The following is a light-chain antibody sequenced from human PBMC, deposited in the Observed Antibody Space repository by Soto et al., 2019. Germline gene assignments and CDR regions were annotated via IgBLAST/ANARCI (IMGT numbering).Light chain of an antibody. CDR2: SAS. CDR1: QSVGSN. CDR3: QQYNDRPPYS. Sequence: EIVMTQSPATLSVSPGEGATLSCRASQSVGSNLAWYQQKPGHAPRILIHSASTRATGIPASCSGSGSGSDFTLTISSLQSEDFAVYFCQQYNDRPPYSFGQGTKVDI. V-gene: IGKV3-15*01. J-gene: IGKJ2*03.